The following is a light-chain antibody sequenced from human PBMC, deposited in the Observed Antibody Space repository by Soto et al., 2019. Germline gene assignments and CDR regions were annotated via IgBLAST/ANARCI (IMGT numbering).Light chain of an antibody. CDR2: GAS. V-gene: IGKV3-15*01. CDR1: QSVDSR. Sequence: ETVMTQSPAVLSVSPGERATLSCSASQSVDSRLAWYQQKPGQAPRLLIYGASTRATGIPARFSGSGSGTEFTLTISSLQSEDSAIYYCQQFSDSPPERTFGQGTKVEVK. J-gene: IGKJ1*01. CDR3: QQFSDSPPERT.